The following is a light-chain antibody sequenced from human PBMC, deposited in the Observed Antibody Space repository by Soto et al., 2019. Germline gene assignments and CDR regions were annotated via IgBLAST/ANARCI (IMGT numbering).Light chain of an antibody. Sequence: SHITHSPSSLSSSVGDRVTITCRASQSISSYLNWYQQKPGKAPKLLIYAASSLQSGVPSRFSGSGSGTDFTLTISSLQPEDFATYYCQQSYSTPWTFGQGTKVDIK. CDR1: QSISSY. J-gene: IGKJ1*01. CDR2: AAS. CDR3: QQSYSTPWT. V-gene: IGKV1-39*01.